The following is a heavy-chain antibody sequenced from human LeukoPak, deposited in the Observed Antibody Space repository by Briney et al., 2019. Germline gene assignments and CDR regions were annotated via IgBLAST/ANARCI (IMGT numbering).Heavy chain of an antibody. V-gene: IGHV4-38-2*02. Sequence: PSETLSLTCTVSGYSISSGYYWGWIRQPPGKGLEWIGSIYHSGSTYYNPSLKSRVTISVDTSKNQFSLKLSSVTAADTAVYYCARDLAGATNYYYYYYMDVWGKGTTVTISS. J-gene: IGHJ6*03. D-gene: IGHD1-26*01. CDR3: ARDLAGATNYYYYYYMDV. CDR1: GYSISSGYY. CDR2: IYHSGST.